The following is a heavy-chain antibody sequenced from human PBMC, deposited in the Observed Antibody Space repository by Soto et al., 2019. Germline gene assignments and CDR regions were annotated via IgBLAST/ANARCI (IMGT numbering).Heavy chain of an antibody. CDR1: GGSISSGDYY. V-gene: IGHV4-30-4*01. CDR2: IYYSGST. J-gene: IGHJ5*02. CDR3: ARAQIRRFGELS. D-gene: IGHD3-10*01. Sequence: PSETLSLTCTVPGGSISSGDYYWSWIRQPPGKGLEWIGYIYYSGSTYYNPSLKSRVTISVDTSKNQFSLKLSSVTAADTAVYYCARAQIRRFGELSWGQGTLVTVSS.